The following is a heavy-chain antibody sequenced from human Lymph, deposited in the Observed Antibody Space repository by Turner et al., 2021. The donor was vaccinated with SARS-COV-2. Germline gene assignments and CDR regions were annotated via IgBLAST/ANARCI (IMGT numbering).Heavy chain of an antibody. J-gene: IGHJ6*02. CDR1: GFTFSSYS. V-gene: IGHV3-21*01. D-gene: IGHD6-19*01. CDR2: ISSSSTYI. Sequence: EVQLVDAGGGLVKPGGSLRLSCAASGFTFSSYSMHWVRQAPGKGLEWVSSISSSSTYIYYADSVKGRFTISRDNAKNSLYLQMNSLRAEDTAVYYCAGQAVAGTSLGYYYYGMDVWGQGTTVTVSS. CDR3: AGQAVAGTSLGYYYYGMDV.